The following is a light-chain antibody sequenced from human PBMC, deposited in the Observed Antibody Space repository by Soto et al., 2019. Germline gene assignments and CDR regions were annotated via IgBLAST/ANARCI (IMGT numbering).Light chain of an antibody. J-gene: IGLJ1*01. CDR3: SSYAGSNNFEV. V-gene: IGLV2-8*01. Sequence: QSVLTQPPSASGSPGQSVTISCTGTSSDVGGYNYVSWYQQHPGKAPKLMIYEVSKRPSGVPDRFSGSKSGNTASLTASGLQAEDEADYYCSSYAGSNNFEVFGTGTKLTVL. CDR2: EVS. CDR1: SSDVGGYNY.